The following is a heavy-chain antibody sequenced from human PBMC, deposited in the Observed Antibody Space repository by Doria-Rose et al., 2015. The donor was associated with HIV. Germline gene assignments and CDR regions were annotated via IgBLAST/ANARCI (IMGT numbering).Heavy chain of an antibody. V-gene: IGHV2-26*01. CDR2: IFSDDER. Sequence: VTLKESGPVLVKPTETLTLTCTVSGVSLSSPGMGVSWIRQPPGKALEWFANIFSDDERSYKTSLKSRLTISSGTSKSKVVLTMTDMDPVDTATYYCARIKSSRWYHKYYFDFWGQGTLVIISA. CDR3: ARIKSSRWYHKYYFDF. J-gene: IGHJ4*02. D-gene: IGHD6-13*01. CDR1: GVSLSSPGMG.